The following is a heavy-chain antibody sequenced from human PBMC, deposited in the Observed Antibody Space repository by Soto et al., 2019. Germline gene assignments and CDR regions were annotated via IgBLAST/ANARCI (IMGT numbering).Heavy chain of an antibody. Sequence: ETLSLTCTVSDDSISIYYWSWIRQAPGKGLEWIGYIYFTGSTNSGSTNYNPSLKSRVTMSLDTSKNQFSLKLSSVTAADTAVYYCARYVDTASQTDAFDIWGQGTMVTVSS. D-gene: IGHD5-18*01. J-gene: IGHJ3*02. CDR2: IYFTGSTNSGST. CDR1: DDSISIYY. CDR3: ARYVDTASQTDAFDI. V-gene: IGHV4-59*01.